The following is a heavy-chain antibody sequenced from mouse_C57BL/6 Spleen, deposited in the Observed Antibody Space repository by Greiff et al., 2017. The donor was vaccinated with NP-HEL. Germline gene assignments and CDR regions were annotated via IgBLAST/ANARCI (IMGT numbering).Heavy chain of an antibody. Sequence: VQLQQPGAELVRPGSSVKLSCKASGYTFTSYWMDWVKQRPGQGLEWIGNIYPSDSENHYNQKFKDKATLTVDKSSSTAYMQLSSLTSEDSAVYYCARCGYNYYAMDYWGQGTSVTVSS. D-gene: IGHD2-2*01. V-gene: IGHV1-61*01. J-gene: IGHJ4*01. CDR3: ARCGYNYYAMDY. CDR1: GYTFTSYW. CDR2: IYPSDSEN.